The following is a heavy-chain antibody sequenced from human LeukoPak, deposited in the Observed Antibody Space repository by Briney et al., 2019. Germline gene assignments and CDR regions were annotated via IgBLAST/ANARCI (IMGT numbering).Heavy chain of an antibody. J-gene: IGHJ4*02. Sequence: GRSLRLSCTASGFTFGDYAMSWVRQAPGKGLEWVAFIRYGGSNKYYGDSVKGRFTISRDNSKDTVYLQMNSLSTEDTAVYYCAKDMYYYGSGSYFSDWGQGTLVTVSS. CDR2: IRYGGSNK. V-gene: IGHV3-30*02. CDR1: GFTFGDYA. CDR3: AKDMYYYGSGSYFSD. D-gene: IGHD3-10*01.